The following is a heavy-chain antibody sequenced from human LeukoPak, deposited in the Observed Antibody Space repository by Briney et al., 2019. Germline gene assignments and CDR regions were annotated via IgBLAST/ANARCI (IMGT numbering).Heavy chain of an antibody. V-gene: IGHV3-48*01. CDR2: IGSNFETI. CDR3: AKSMDILTGYLWSLDY. Sequence: TGGSLRLSCAASGFTFTSAWMNWVRQAPGKGLEWVSYIGSNFETIYADSVKGRFTISRDNSKNTMYLQMNSLRAEDTAVYYCAKSMDILTGYLWSLDYWGQGTLVTVSS. D-gene: IGHD3-9*01. J-gene: IGHJ4*02. CDR1: GFTFTSAW.